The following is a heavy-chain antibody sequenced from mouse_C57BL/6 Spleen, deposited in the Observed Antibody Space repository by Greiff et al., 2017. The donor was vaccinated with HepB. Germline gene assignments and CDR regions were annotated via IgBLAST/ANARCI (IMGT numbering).Heavy chain of an antibody. J-gene: IGHJ2*01. D-gene: IGHD2-4*01. CDR2: INPYNGGT. V-gene: IGHV1-19*01. CDR1: GYTFTDYY. CDR3: AGEITTLFDY. Sequence: EVKLMESGPVLVKPGASVKMSCKASGYTFTDYYMNWVKQSHGKSLEWIGVINPYNGGTSYNQKFKGKATLTVDKSSSTAYMELNSLTSEDSAVYYCAGEITTLFDYWGQGTTLTVSS.